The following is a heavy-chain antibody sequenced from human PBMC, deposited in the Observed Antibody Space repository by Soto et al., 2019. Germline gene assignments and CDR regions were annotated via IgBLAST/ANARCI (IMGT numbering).Heavy chain of an antibody. CDR3: ARDLGGYGEP. Sequence: QVQLVQSGAEVKKPGASVKVSCKASGYTFTSYGISWVRQAPGQGLEWMGWISAYNGNTNYAQKLQGRVTMTTDTYPSTAYRELRSLRSDDPAVSYGARDLGGYGEPWGQGTLVTVSS. D-gene: IGHD4-17*01. V-gene: IGHV1-18*01. J-gene: IGHJ5*02. CDR1: GYTFTSYG. CDR2: ISAYNGNT.